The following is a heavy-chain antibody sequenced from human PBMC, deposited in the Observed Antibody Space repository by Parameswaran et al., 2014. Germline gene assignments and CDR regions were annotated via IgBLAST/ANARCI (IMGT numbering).Heavy chain of an antibody. J-gene: IGHJ5*02. Sequence: PGKGLEWVSSISSSSSYIYYADSVKGRFTISRDNAKNSLYLQMNSLRAEDTAVYYCARVPPVVVIPLPPRQFGPWGQGTLVTVSS. CDR3: ARVPPVVVIPLPPRQFGP. D-gene: IGHD3-22*01. CDR2: ISSSSSYI. V-gene: IGHV3-21*01.